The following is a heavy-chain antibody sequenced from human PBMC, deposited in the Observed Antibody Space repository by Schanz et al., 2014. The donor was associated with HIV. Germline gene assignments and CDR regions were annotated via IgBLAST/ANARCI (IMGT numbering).Heavy chain of an antibody. J-gene: IGHJ6*02. Sequence: VQLVESGGGVVQPGRSLRLSCAASGFTFSSYAMSWVRQAPGKGLEWVSGISGNSGHTWYADSVKGRFTISRDNPKNRLYLQMNSLRAEDTAVYYCAKSRGDSWPYGMDVWGQGTTVTVSS. V-gene: IGHV3-23*04. CDR1: GFTFSSYA. CDR2: ISGNSGHT. D-gene: IGHD4-17*01. CDR3: AKSRGDSWPYGMDV.